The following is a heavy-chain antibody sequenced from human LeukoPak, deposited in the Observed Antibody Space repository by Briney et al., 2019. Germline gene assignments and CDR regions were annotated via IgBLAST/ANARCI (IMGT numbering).Heavy chain of an antibody. CDR1: GYTFTGFY. CDR2: IHPDSGGT. J-gene: IGHJ4*02. Sequence: GASVKVSCKASGYTFTGFYLHWVRQAPGQGLEWMGWIHPDSGGTNYAQTFQGRVTMTRDTSISTAYMELSRLRSDDSAVYYCTREDYWGQGTLVTVSS. CDR3: TREDY. V-gene: IGHV1-2*02.